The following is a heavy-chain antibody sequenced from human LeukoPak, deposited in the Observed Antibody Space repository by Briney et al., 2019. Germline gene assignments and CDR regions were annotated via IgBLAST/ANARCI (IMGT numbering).Heavy chain of an antibody. CDR1: GYSFTSYW. J-gene: IGHJ4*02. CDR3: ATPYDYDILTFGY. CDR2: IYPGDSDT. D-gene: IGHD3-9*01. V-gene: IGHV5-51*01. Sequence: ESLKISCKGSGYSFTSYWIGWVRQMPGKGLGWMGIIYPGDSDTRYSPSFQGQVTISADKSISTAYLQWSSLKASDTAMYYCATPYDYDILTFGYWGQGTLVTVSS.